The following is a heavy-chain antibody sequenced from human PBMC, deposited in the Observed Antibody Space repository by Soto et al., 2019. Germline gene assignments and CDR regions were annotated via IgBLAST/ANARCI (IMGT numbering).Heavy chain of an antibody. V-gene: IGHV5-51*01. CDR1: GDSFSTDW. D-gene: IGHD2-15*01. CDR2: IYPGDFRT. CDR3: ARRRIGDAFDI. J-gene: IGHJ3*02. Sequence: PGESMKISCRGSGDSFSTDWIGWVRQMPGKGLEWMGVIYPGDFRTRYSPPFQGQVTISADKSISTAYLQWSSLEASDTAMYYCARRRIGDAFDIWGQGTMVTVSS.